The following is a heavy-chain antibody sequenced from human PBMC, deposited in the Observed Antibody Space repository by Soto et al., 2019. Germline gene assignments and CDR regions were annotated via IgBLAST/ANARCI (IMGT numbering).Heavy chain of an antibody. CDR2: IRSKAYGGTT. CDR3: TRAYSSSSYYYYYMDV. Sequence: GGSLRLSCTASGFTFGDYAMSWVRQAPGKGLEWVGFIRSKAYGGTTEYAASVKGRFTISRDDSKSIAYLQMNSLKTEDTAVYYCTRAYSSSSYYYYYMDVWGKGTTVTVSS. V-gene: IGHV3-49*04. CDR1: GFTFGDYA. D-gene: IGHD6-6*01. J-gene: IGHJ6*03.